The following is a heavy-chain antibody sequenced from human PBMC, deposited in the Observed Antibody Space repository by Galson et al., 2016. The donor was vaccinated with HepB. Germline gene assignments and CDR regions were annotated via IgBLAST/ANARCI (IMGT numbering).Heavy chain of an antibody. CDR3: AKDLGLLWFGEED. V-gene: IGHV3-23*01. Sequence: SLRLSCAASGFTFSSYAMSWVRQAPEKGLEWVSAISGGGIATYYAHSVKGRFTISRDNSKNTLYLQMNSLRAEDTATYYCAKDLGLLWFGEEDWGQGTLVTVSS. D-gene: IGHD3-10*01. CDR1: GFTFSSYA. CDR2: ISGGGIAT. J-gene: IGHJ4*02.